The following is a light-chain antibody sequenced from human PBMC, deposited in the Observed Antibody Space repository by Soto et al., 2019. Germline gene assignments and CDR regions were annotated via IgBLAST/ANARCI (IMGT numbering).Light chain of an antibody. CDR1: QNIKKY. CDR3: QQSFGTPLT. V-gene: IGKV1-39*01. CDR2: TAS. Sequence: DIQMTQTPASLSASVGDRVTLTCRASQNIKKYLNWYQQKPGKAPNLLIYTASSLQVGFPSRFSGSGSGTDFTLTISSLQPEDFATYYCQQSFGTPLTFGGGTKVEIK. J-gene: IGKJ4*01.